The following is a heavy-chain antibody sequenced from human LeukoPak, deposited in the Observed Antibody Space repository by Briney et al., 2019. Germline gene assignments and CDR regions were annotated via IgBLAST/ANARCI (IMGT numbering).Heavy chain of an antibody. Sequence: SQTLSLTCAISGDSVSNISAAWNWIRQSPSRGLEWLGRTYYRSKFYHDYAVSVKRRMAIIPDTSKNHFSLQLNSVTPEDTAVYYCARDGNYDSSGYLNNWFDPWGQGTLVTVSS. V-gene: IGHV6-1*01. CDR2: TYYRSKFYH. CDR1: GDSVSNISAA. CDR3: ARDGNYDSSGYLNNWFDP. J-gene: IGHJ5*02. D-gene: IGHD3-22*01.